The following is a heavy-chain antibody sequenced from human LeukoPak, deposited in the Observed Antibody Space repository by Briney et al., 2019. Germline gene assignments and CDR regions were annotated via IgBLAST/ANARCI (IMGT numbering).Heavy chain of an antibody. CDR3: AKDGYCSGGSCPHFDY. CDR1: GFTFSSYG. CDR2: ISYDGSNK. Sequence: PGGSLRLSCAASGFTFSSYGMHWVRQAPGKGLEWVAVISYDGSNKYYADSVKGRFTISRDNSKNTLYLQMNSLRAEDTAVYYCAKDGYCSGGSCPHFDYWGQGTLVTVSS. D-gene: IGHD2-15*01. J-gene: IGHJ4*02. V-gene: IGHV3-30*18.